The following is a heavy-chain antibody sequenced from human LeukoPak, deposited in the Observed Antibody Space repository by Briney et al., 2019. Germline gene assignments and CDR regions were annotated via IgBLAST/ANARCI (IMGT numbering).Heavy chain of an antibody. CDR3: ARRYCGSISCYLDF. J-gene: IGHJ4*02. CDR2: IHHSGST. CDR1: GYSMSSGHY. D-gene: IGHD2-2*01. V-gene: IGHV4-38-2*01. Sequence: SESLSLTCAVSGYSMSSGHYWGWIRQLPGKGLEWIGSIHHSGSTYYNPPLKSRVTISVDTSNNKFSLKLSSVTAADTAVYYCARRYCGSISCYLDFWGQGTLVTVSS.